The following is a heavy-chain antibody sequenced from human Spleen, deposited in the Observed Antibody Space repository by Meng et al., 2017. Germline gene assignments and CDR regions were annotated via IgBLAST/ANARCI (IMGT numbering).Heavy chain of an antibody. Sequence: QVQLQGPGPGLVRPSETLSLTCTVSGGSVSNAIYFWSWIRQPPGKGLEWVGYFYYSGSTNYNPSLKSRVTISVDTSKNQFSLRLSSVTAADTAVYYCARGGPIDYWGQGTLVTVSS. CDR3: ARGGPIDY. V-gene: IGHV4-61*01. CDR1: GGSVSNAIYF. CDR2: FYYSGST. J-gene: IGHJ4*02. D-gene: IGHD1-26*01.